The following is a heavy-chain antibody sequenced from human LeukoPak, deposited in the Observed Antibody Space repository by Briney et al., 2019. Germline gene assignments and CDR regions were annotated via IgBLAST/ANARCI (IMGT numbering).Heavy chain of an antibody. J-gene: IGHJ5*02. CDR3: ARDQATATTVGWFDP. CDR1: GYTFTSYY. Sequence: ASVKVSCKASGYTFTSYYMHWVRQAPGQGLEWMGIINPSGGSTSYAQKFQGRVTMTRDTSTSTVYMELSSLRSEDTAVYYCARDQATATTVGWFDPWGQGTLVTVSS. D-gene: IGHD4-17*01. V-gene: IGHV1-46*01. CDR2: INPSGGST.